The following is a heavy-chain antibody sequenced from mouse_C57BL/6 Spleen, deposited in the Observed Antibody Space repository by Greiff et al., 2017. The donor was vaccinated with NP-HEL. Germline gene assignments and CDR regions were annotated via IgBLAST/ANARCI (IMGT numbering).Heavy chain of an antibody. V-gene: IGHV1-76*01. CDR3: ARTLYYVFAY. CDR2: IYPGSGNT. D-gene: IGHD1-1*01. Sequence: VKLMESGAELVRPGASVKLSCKASGYTFTDYYINWVKQRPGQGLEWIARIYPGSGNTYYNEKFKGKATLTAEKSSSTAYMQLSSLTSEDSAVYFCARTLYYVFAYWGQGTLVTVSA. CDR1: GYTFTDYY. J-gene: IGHJ3*01.